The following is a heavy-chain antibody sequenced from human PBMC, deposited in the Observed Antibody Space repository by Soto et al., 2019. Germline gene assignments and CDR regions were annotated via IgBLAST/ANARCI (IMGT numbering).Heavy chain of an antibody. CDR1: GGSISSGDYY. J-gene: IGHJ4*02. CDR2: IYYSGST. D-gene: IGHD3-9*01. Sequence: TSETLSLTCTVSGGSISSGDYYWSWIRQPPGKGLEWIGYIYYSGSTYYNPSLKSRVTISVDTSKNQFSLKLSSVTAADTAVYYCARDPDILTGTDYWGQGTLVTVSS. CDR3: ARDPDILTGTDY. V-gene: IGHV4-30-4*01.